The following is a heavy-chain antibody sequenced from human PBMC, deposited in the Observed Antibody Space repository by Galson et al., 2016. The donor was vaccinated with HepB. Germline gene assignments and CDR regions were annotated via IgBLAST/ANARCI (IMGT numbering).Heavy chain of an antibody. V-gene: IGHV4-59*01. CDR1: GGLINPYY. J-gene: IGHJ4*02. CDR2: ISHTGST. Sequence: SETLSLTCTVSGGLINPYYWTWIRQTPGKGLEWIGYISHTGSTHYNPSLKSRVTISVDTSKNQFSLKLSPVTAADTAVYYCARMSYFDISGYDYSFDYWGQGTLVTVSS. D-gene: IGHD3-22*01. CDR3: ARMSYFDISGYDYSFDY.